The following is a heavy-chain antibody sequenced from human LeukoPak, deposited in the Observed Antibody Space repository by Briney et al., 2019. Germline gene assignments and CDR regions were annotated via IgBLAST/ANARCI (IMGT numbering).Heavy chain of an antibody. CDR2: ISGSGAAT. CDR1: GFTFSTYA. CDR3: AKSMYSGSATSTFDI. J-gene: IGHJ3*02. V-gene: IGHV3-23*01. Sequence: GGSLRLSCAASGFTFSTYAMSWVRQAPGKGLEWVSPISGSGAATHYADSVKGRFTISRDNFKNTLYLQMNSLRAEDTALYYCAKSMYSGSATSTFDIWGEGTMVSVS. D-gene: IGHD1-26*01.